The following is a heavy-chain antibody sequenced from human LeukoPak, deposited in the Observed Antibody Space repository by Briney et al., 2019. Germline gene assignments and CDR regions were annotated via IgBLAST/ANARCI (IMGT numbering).Heavy chain of an antibody. Sequence: GGSLRLSCAASGLNFSSRWMNWVRQAPGQGLEWVASIKEDGSEKHYVDSVKGRFTTSRDNSKNTLYLQMNSLRAEDTAMYYCAKNFGPGKAFYDHWGQGTLVTVSS. CDR3: AKNFGPGKAFYDH. D-gene: IGHD3/OR15-3a*01. J-gene: IGHJ4*02. V-gene: IGHV3-7*03. CDR1: GLNFSSRW. CDR2: IKEDGSEK.